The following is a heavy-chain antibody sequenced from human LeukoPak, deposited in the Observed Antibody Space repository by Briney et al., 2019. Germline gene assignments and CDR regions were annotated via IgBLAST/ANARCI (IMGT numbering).Heavy chain of an antibody. CDR1: GFSFSSYG. CDR3: AKGIYSSGSYSHFDY. CDR2: IAYDGNNK. V-gene: IGHV3-30*18. J-gene: IGHJ4*02. Sequence: TGGSLRLSCAASGFSFSSYGMHWVRQAPGKGLEWVAVIAYDGNNKFYGDSVKGRFTISRDNSKNTLYLQMNSLRAEDTAVYYCAKGIYSSGSYSHFDYWGQGTLVTVSS. D-gene: IGHD3-10*01.